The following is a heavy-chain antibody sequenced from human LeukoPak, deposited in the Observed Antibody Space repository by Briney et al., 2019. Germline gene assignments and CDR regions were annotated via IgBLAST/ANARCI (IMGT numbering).Heavy chain of an antibody. Sequence: GGSLRLPCAPSGFTFSSYSMNWVRQAPGEGREWVSSISSSSSYIYYADSVKGRFTISRDNAKNSLYLQMNSLRAEDTAVYYCASQTGTTIYWGQGTLVTVSS. D-gene: IGHD1-1*01. CDR2: ISSSSSYI. V-gene: IGHV3-21*01. CDR1: GFTFSSYS. CDR3: ASQTGTTIY. J-gene: IGHJ4*02.